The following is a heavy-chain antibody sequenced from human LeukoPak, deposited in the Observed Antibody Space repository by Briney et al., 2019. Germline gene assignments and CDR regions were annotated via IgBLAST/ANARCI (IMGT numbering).Heavy chain of an antibody. J-gene: IGHJ6*04. CDR2: ISSSGSTI. Sequence: GGSLRLSCAASGFTFSSYEMNWVRQAPGKGLEWVSYISSSGSTIYYADSVKGRSTISRDNAKNSLYLQMNSLRAEDTAVYYWARGYCSSTSCYFGYYYYYGMDVWGKGTTVTVSS. CDR3: ARGYCSSTSCYFGYYYYYGMDV. CDR1: GFTFSSYE. V-gene: IGHV3-48*03. D-gene: IGHD2-2*01.